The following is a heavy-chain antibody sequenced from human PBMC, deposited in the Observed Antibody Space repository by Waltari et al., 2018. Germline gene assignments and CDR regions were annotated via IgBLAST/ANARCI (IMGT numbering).Heavy chain of an antibody. CDR2: IKADGTRI. CDR3: ASLYCGRDCYPR. CDR1: GFTFSDHW. D-gene: IGHD2-21*01. J-gene: IGHJ4*02. V-gene: IGHV3-74*03. Sequence: EVQLVESGGGLVQPGGSLRLSCAASGFTFSDHWMDWVRQDPGNGLVWVSVIKADGTRISYADSVMGRFTVSRDNAKSTLYLQMNSLRAEDTALYYCASLYCGRDCYPRWGQGTLVTVSS.